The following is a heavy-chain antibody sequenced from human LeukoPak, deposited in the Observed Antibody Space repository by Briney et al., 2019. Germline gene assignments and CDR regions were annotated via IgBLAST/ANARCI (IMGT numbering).Heavy chain of an antibody. CDR1: GFTFSSYG. CDR3: ARAAKRLREDNAFDI. V-gene: IGHV3-20*04. Sequence: GGSLRLSCAASGFTFSSYGMSWVRQAPGKGLEWVSGINWNGGSTGYADSVKGRFTISRDNAKHSLYLQMNSLRAEDTALYYCARAAKRLREDNAFDIWGKGTTVTVSS. CDR2: INWNGGST. D-gene: IGHD1-26*01. J-gene: IGHJ3*02.